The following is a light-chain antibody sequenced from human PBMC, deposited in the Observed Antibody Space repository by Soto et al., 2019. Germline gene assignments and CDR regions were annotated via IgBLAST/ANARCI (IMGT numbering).Light chain of an antibody. J-gene: IGKJ5*01. Sequence: DIVMTHSPDSLAVSLGERATINCKSSQSLLYSSNNKNYLAWYQQKPGQAPRLLIYGASSRATGIPDRFSGSGSGTDFTLTISRLEPEDFAVYYCQQYGTPRSVTFGQGTRLEI. CDR1: QSLLYSSNNKNY. V-gene: IGKV4-1*01. CDR2: GAS. CDR3: QQYGTPRSVT.